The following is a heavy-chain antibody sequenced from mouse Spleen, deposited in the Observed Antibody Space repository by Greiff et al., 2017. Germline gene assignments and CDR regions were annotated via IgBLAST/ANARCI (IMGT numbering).Heavy chain of an antibody. D-gene: IGHD1-1*01. J-gene: IGHJ2*01. Sequence: EVMLVESGGGLVKLGGSLKLSCAASGFTFSSYYMSWVRQTPEKRLEWVATISSGGGSTYYPDSVKGRFTISRDNAKNTLYLQMSSLNSEDTAVYYCARGLLRYHYFDYWGQGTTLTVSS. CDR1: GFTFSSYY. V-gene: IGHV5-9*01. CDR3: ARGLLRYHYFDY. CDR2: ISSGGGST.